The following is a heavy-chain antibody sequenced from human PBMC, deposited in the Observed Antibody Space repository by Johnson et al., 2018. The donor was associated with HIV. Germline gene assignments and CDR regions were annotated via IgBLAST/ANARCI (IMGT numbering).Heavy chain of an antibody. Sequence: VQLVESGGGVVRPGGSLRLSCAASGFTLDDYGMAWVRQAPGKGLEWVSGINWNGGSTGYADSVKGRFTISRDNAKNSLYLQMNSLRAEDTALYYCARDFVAFGECTACDIWGQGTMVTVSS. J-gene: IGHJ3*02. CDR3: ARDFVAFGECTACDI. V-gene: IGHV3-20*04. CDR2: INWNGGST. CDR1: GFTLDDYG. D-gene: IGHD3-10*01.